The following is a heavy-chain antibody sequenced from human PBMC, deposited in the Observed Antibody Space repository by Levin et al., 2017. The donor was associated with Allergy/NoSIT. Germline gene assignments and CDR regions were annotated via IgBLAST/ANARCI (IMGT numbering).Heavy chain of an antibody. CDR1: GFTFSSYG. J-gene: IGHJ6*02. CDR3: AKDSEPAAIVAGGYGMDV. CDR2: ISYDGSNK. D-gene: IGHD2-2*01. Sequence: GESLKISCAASGFTFSSYGMHWVRQAPGKGLEWVAVISYDGSNKYYADSVKGRFTISRDNSKNTLYLQMNSLRAEDTAVYYCAKDSEPAAIVAGGYGMDVWGQGTTVTVSS. V-gene: IGHV3-30*18.